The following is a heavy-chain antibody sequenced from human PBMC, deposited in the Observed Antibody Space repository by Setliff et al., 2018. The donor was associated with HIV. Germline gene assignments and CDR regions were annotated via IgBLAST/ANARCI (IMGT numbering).Heavy chain of an antibody. D-gene: IGHD5-12*01. CDR1: GFTFSSYW. CDR2: IKADGTDK. J-gene: IGHJ5*02. V-gene: IGHV3-7*03. CDR3: ARGVATNLDP. Sequence: GGSLRLSCAASGFTFSSYWMTWVRQAPGKGLEWVANIKADGTDKYYVDSVKGRFAISRDNSKNSLYLQMNSLRAEDTAVYYCARGVATNLDPWGQGSLVTVSS.